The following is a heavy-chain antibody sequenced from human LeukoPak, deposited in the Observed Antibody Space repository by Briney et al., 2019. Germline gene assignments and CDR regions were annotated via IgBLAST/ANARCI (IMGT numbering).Heavy chain of an antibody. CDR2: ISSSNSYI. D-gene: IGHD2-2*01. CDR1: GFTFSSYS. CDR3: VRDMHGPRDY. Sequence: GGSLRLSCAASGFTFSSYSMHWVRQAPGKGLEWVSSISSSNSYIYYADSVKGRFTISRDNAKNSLYLQMNSLRVEDTAVYLCVRDMHGPRDYWGQGTLVTVSS. J-gene: IGHJ4*02. V-gene: IGHV3-21*01.